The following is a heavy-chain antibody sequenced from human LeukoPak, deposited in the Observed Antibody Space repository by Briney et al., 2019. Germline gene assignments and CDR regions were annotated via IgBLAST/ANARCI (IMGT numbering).Heavy chain of an antibody. CDR3: ARDLAFSRLDY. CDR2: IWHDGRNK. D-gene: IGHD2/OR15-2a*01. J-gene: IGHJ4*02. V-gene: IGHV3-33*01. Sequence: QPGRSLRLSCAATEFTFSIYGMHWVRQAPGKGLEWVAFIWHDGRNKYYADSVKGRFTISRDNARNSLYLQMDSLRVEDTAFYYCARDLAFSRLDYWGQGVLVTVSS. CDR1: EFTFSIYG.